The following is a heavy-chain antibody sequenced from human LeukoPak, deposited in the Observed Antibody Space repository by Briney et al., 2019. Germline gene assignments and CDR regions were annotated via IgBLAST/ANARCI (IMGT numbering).Heavy chain of an antibody. Sequence: GGSLRLSCAASGFTFSNAWMSWVRQAPGKGLEWVGRIKSKTDGGTTDYAAPVKGRFTISRDDSKNTLYLQMNSLKTEDTAVYYCTGRGIAAAGTDFDPWGQGTLVTVSS. V-gene: IGHV3-15*01. CDR2: IKSKTDGGTT. D-gene: IGHD6-13*01. CDR1: GFTFSNAW. CDR3: TGRGIAAAGTDFDP. J-gene: IGHJ5*02.